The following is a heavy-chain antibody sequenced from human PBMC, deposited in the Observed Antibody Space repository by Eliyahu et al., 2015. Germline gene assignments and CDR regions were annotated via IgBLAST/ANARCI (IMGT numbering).Heavy chain of an antibody. CDR2: XCGRGEST. CDR3: AKSSATVMTGDWFDP. V-gene: IGHV3-23*01. CDR1: GFSFIPYA. J-gene: IGHJ5*02. D-gene: IGHD1-26*01. Sequence: EVQLLESGGNLVQPGGSLRLSCAASGFSFIPYAMTWVRQAXGKGXGWVSGXCGRGESTDYXDSVKGRFTISRDNSXNMLYLQMNSLRAEDTAVYYCAKSSATVMTGDWFDPWGQGTLVTVSS.